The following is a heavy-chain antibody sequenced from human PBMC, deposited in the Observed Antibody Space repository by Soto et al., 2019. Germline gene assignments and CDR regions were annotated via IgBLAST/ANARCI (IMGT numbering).Heavy chain of an antibody. V-gene: IGHV3-30-3*01. Sequence: QVQLVESGGGVVQPGRSLRLSCGASGFTFSSYAMHLVRQAPGKGLEWVAVISYDGSNKNYADSVKGRFTISRDNFKNTLYLQMNSLRAEDTAVYYCAGHWAAAGKEFDYWGQGTLVTVSS. D-gene: IGHD6-13*01. CDR2: ISYDGSNK. CDR1: GFTFSSYA. J-gene: IGHJ4*02. CDR3: AGHWAAAGKEFDY.